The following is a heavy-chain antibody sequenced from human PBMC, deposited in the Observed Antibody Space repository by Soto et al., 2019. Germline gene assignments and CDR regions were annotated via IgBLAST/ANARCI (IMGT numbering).Heavy chain of an antibody. CDR3: TTVHGRKEWCLDF. CDR2: IKSRINGGTT. Sequence: DVQLVESGGGLVKPGGSLRLSCAASDFIFTNAWVSWVRQIPGKGLEWVAHIKSRINGGTTDYAAPVKGRFTISTDESKNMLYLQMDNLKTEDTAVYYCTTVHGRKEWCLDFWGQGTLVTVSS. V-gene: IGHV3-15*07. CDR1: DFIFTNAW. D-gene: IGHD3-3*01. J-gene: IGHJ4*02.